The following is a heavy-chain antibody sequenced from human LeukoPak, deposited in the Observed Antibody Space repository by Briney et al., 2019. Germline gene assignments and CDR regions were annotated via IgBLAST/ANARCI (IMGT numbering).Heavy chain of an antibody. J-gene: IGHJ5*02. CDR3: AKDLMRDRWFGES. D-gene: IGHD3-10*01. V-gene: IGHV3-53*04. CDR2: ISGSGGST. CDR1: GFTVSSNY. Sequence: GGSLRLSCTASGFTVSSNYMSWVRHAPGTGLEWVSVISGSGGSTYYADSVKGRFTISKNTSRNTLYLQMNSLRAEDTAVYYCAKDLMRDRWFGESWGQGTLVTVSS.